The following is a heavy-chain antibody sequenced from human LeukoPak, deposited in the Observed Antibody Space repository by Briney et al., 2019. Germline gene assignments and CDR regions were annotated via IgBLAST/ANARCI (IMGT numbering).Heavy chain of an antibody. CDR1: GFTLSIYE. CDR3: ARAPTGGTVAANY. J-gene: IGHJ4*02. D-gene: IGHD6-19*01. Sequence: GGSLRLSCAASGFTLSIYEINWVRQAPGKGLEWVSYISSGGSTIYYADSVKGRFTISRDNANNSVSLQMNSLRAEDTAVYYCARAPTGGTVAANYWGQGTLVTVSS. V-gene: IGHV3-48*03. CDR2: ISSGGSTI.